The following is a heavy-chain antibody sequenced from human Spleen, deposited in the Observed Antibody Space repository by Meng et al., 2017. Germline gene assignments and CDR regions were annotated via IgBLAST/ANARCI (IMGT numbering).Heavy chain of an antibody. CDR2: IYYSGST. V-gene: IGHV4-34*01. J-gene: IGHJ4*02. CDR3: ARAPLNYDILTGSPDY. CDR1: GGSLSGYH. Sequence: QVQLQQWGAGLLKPSETLALTCAVSGGSLSGYHLTWIRQPPGKGLEYIGYIYYSGSTYYNPSLKSRLTISVDTSKNQFSLKLSSVTAADSAVYYCARAPLNYDILTGSPDYWGQGTLVTVSS. D-gene: IGHD3-9*01.